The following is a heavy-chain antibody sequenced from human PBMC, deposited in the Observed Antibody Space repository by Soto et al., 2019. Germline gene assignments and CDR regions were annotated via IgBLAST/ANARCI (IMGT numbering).Heavy chain of an antibody. J-gene: IGHJ6*02. CDR1: GGTFSSYS. D-gene: IGHD2-2*01. Sequence: SVKVSCKASGGTFSSYSISWVRQAPGQGLEWMGGIIPIFGTANYAQKLQGRVTITADESTSTAYMELSSLRSEDTAVYYCARASGGYCSSTSCFHYYYYGMDVWGQGTTVTVSS. CDR3: ARASGGYCSSTSCFHYYYYGMDV. V-gene: IGHV1-69*13. CDR2: IIPIFGTA.